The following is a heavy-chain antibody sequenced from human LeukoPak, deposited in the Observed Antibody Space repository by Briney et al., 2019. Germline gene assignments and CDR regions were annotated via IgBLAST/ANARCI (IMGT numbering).Heavy chain of an antibody. CDR3: ASESPSSSGSYLYAFDI. J-gene: IGHJ3*02. CDR1: GYTFTGYY. V-gene: IGHV1-2*02. D-gene: IGHD1-26*01. Sequence: ASVKVSCKASGYTFTGYYMHWVRQAPGQGLEWMGWINPNSGGTNYAQKFQGRVTMTRDTSISTAYMELSRLRSDDTAVYYCASESPSSSGSYLYAFDIWGQGTMVTVSS. CDR2: INPNSGGT.